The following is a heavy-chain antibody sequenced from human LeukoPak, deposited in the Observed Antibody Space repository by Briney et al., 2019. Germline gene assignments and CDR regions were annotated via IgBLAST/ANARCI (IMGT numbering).Heavy chain of an antibody. CDR3: ARGNSDYDHDY. CDR2: ISTTSRYI. CDR1: GFTFSSYS. Sequence: GGSLRLSCAAFGFTFSSYSMNWVRQAPGKGLEWVSSISTTSRYIYYADSVKGRFTVSRDNAKNSLYLQMNSLRAEDTAVYYCARGNSDYDHDYWGQGTLVTVSS. J-gene: IGHJ4*02. V-gene: IGHV3-21*01. D-gene: IGHD5-12*01.